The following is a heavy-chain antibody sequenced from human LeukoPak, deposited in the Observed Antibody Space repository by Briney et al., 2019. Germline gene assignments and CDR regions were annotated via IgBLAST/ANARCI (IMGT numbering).Heavy chain of an antibody. D-gene: IGHD3-22*01. J-gene: IGHJ4*02. CDR1: GFTFSSYG. V-gene: IGHV3-30*18. CDR2: MSYDGSNK. Sequence: GSLRLSCAASGFTFSSYGMHWVRQAPGKGLEWVAVMSYDGSNKYYADSVKGRFTISRDNSKNTLYLQMNSLRAEDTAVYYCAKDPYYYDSSGYYDYWGQGTLVTVSS. CDR3: AKDPYYYDSSGYYDY.